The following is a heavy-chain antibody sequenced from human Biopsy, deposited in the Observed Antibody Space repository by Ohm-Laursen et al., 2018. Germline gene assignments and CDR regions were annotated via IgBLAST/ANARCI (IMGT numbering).Heavy chain of an antibody. CDR2: IYYSGST. CDR1: DGSINSYY. D-gene: IGHD2/OR15-2a*01. Sequence: GTLSLTCTVSDGSINSYYWNWIRQPPGKRLEWIGNIYYSGSTNYNPSLRSRVTISVDRSKNQFSLELSSVTAADTAIYYCTRATNSTGWPYYYFYGMDIWGQGTTVTVSS. J-gene: IGHJ6*02. V-gene: IGHV4-59*01. CDR3: TRATNSTGWPYYYFYGMDI.